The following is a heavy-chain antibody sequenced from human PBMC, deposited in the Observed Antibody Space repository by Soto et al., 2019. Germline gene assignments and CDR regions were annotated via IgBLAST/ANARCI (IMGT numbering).Heavy chain of an antibody. J-gene: IGHJ5*01. CDR2: ISSTTSYV. V-gene: IGHV3-21*06. D-gene: IGHD2-2*01. Sequence: PGGSLRLSCAASGFTFSRYGMNWLRQAPGKGLEWVASISSTTSYVYYADSVKGRFSTSRDNAKNMLYLEMYALRTEDTAVYYCARDPSEGRVGNWFESWGQGTLVTVSS. CDR3: ARDPSEGRVGNWFES. CDR1: GFTFSRYG.